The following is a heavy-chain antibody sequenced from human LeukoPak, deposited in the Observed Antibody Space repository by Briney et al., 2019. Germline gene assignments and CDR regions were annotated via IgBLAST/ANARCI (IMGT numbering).Heavy chain of an antibody. V-gene: IGHV3-23*01. CDR2: ISGSGGST. D-gene: IGHD3-10*01. J-gene: IGHJ4*02. CDR1: GFTFSRYA. Sequence: GGSLRLSCAASGFTFSRYAMSWVRQAPGKGLEWVSVISGSGGSTYYADSVKGRFTISRDNSKNTLYLQMNSLRAEDTAVYYCAKHRMVRGVITDYYFDYWGQGTLVTVSS. CDR3: AKHRMVRGVITDYYFDY.